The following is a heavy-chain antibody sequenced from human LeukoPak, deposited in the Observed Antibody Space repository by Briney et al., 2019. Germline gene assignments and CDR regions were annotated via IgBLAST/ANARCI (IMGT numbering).Heavy chain of an antibody. D-gene: IGHD2-8*01. J-gene: IGHJ5*02. V-gene: IGHV1-69*05. Sequence: ASGKVSCKASAATFSSYAISWVGQPPGQGLEWMGGIILIFATANYAQKFQGRVTITTDESTSTAYMELSRLRSEDTAVYYCASMGYCTNGVCYQNWFDPWGQGTLVTVSS. CDR3: ASMGYCTNGVCYQNWFDP. CDR1: AATFSSYA. CDR2: IILIFATA.